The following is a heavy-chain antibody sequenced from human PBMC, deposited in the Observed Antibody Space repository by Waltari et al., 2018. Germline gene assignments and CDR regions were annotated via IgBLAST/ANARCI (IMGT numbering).Heavy chain of an antibody. Sequence: QVQLQESGPGLVKPSETLSLTCTVSGGSISSYYWSWIRQPPGKGLEWIGYIYYSGSTNYNPSLKSRVTISVDTSKNQFSLKLSSVTAADTAVYYCARDLWGVALHFDYWGQGTLVTVSS. V-gene: IGHV4-59*01. J-gene: IGHJ4*02. D-gene: IGHD3-16*01. CDR1: GGSISSYY. CDR2: IYYSGST. CDR3: ARDLWGVALHFDY.